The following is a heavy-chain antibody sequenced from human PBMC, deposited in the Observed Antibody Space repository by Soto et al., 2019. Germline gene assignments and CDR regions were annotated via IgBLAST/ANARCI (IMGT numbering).Heavy chain of an antibody. CDR1: GGSFSAYD. V-gene: IGHV4-34*01. CDR3: ARPVAAASQFDY. Sequence: PSETLSLTCAVYGGSFSAYDWSWIRQPPGKGLEWIGSIYYSGSTYYNPSLKSRVTISVDTSKNQCSLKLSSVNAADTAVYYCARPVAAASQFDYWGQGTLVTVSS. CDR2: IYYSGST. J-gene: IGHJ4*02. D-gene: IGHD6-13*01.